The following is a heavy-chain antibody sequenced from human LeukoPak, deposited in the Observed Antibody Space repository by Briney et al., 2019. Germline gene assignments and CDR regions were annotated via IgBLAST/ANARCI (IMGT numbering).Heavy chain of an antibody. J-gene: IGHJ4*02. D-gene: IGHD3-22*01. CDR1: GFTFTAYL. CDR2: MSSDGNAM. CDR3: VRESEYYFDHSASFDY. Sequence: GRSLRLSCAASGFTFTAYLIHWVRQAPGKGLEWVAVMSSDGNAMFYADFVKGRFTISRDNSKNTLYLQMSSLRAEDTAVYYCVRESEYYFDHSASFDYWGQGTLVTVSS. V-gene: IGHV3-30-3*01.